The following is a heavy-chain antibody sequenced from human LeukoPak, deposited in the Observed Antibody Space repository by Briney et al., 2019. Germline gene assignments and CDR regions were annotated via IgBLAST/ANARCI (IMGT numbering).Heavy chain of an antibody. CDR3: ARHNSGSYYY. V-gene: IGHV4-39*01. CDR1: RGSISSGSYY. D-gene: IGHD1-26*01. Sequence: SETLSLTCSVSRGSISSGSYYWGWIRQPPGKGLEWIASIYYTGSTYYNPSLKSRVAISEDKSKNQFSLRLSSVTAADTAVYYCARHNSGSYYYWGQGTLVTVSS. J-gene: IGHJ4*02. CDR2: IYYTGST.